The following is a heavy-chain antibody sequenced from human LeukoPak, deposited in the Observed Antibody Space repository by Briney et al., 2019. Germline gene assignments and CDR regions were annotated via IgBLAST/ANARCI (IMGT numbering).Heavy chain of an antibody. CDR2: ISSSGSTI. CDR1: GFTLSDYY. Sequence: GGSLSLFCAASGFTLSDYYMRWMRPAPGKGGEWVSYISSSGSTIYYADSVKGRFTISRDNANNSLYLQMNSLRAEDTAVYYCAKHLGDYYYYYMDVWGKGTTVTVSS. CDR3: AKHLGDYYYYYMDV. J-gene: IGHJ6*03. D-gene: IGHD3-3*02. V-gene: IGHV3-11*01.